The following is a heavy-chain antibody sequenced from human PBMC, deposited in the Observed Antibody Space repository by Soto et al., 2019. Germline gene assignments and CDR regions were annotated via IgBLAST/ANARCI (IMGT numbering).Heavy chain of an antibody. CDR2: ISSSSSYI. CDR1: GFTFSSYS. Sequence: EVQLVESGGGLVKPGGSPRLSCAASGFTFSSYSMNWVRQAPGKGLEWVSSISSSSSYIYYADSVKGRFTISRDNAKNSLYLQMNSLRAEDTAVYYCASPLAEYYYYGMDVWGQGTTVTVSS. J-gene: IGHJ6*02. V-gene: IGHV3-21*01. CDR3: ASPLAEYYYYGMDV. D-gene: IGHD3-16*02.